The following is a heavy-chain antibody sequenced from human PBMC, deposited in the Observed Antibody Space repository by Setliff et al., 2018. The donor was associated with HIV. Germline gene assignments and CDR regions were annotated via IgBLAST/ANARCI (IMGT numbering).Heavy chain of an antibody. CDR3: ARGFSGDYLFTGYMDV. V-gene: IGHV3-11*04. CDR2: ISSGGSTI. CDR1: GFTFSDYY. J-gene: IGHJ6*03. Sequence: GGSLRLSCAASGFTFSDYYMSWIRQAPGRGLEWLSYISSGGSTIDYADSVKGRFTISVDTSKNQFSLKLRSVTAADTAVYYCARGFSGDYLFTGYMDVWGKGTTVTVSS. D-gene: IGHD3-22*01.